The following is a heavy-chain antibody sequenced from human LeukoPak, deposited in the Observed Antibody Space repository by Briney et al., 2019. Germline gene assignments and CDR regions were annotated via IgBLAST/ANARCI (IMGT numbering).Heavy chain of an antibody. CDR3: AKQRGSGGWSPFDY. V-gene: IGHV3-48*01. CDR2: ISSSSSTI. D-gene: IGHD6-19*01. J-gene: IGHJ4*02. CDR1: GFTFSSYS. Sequence: GGSLRLSCAASGFTFSSYSMNWVRQAPGKGLEWVSYISSSSSTIYYADSVKGRFTISRDNAKNSLYLQMNSLRAEDTAVFYCAKQRGSGGWSPFDYWGQGTLVTVSS.